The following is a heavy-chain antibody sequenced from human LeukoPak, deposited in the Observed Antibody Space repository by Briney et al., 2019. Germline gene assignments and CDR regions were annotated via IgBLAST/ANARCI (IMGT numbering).Heavy chain of an antibody. J-gene: IGHJ6*03. CDR1: GFTFSSYS. Sequence: GGSLRLSCTASGFTFSSYSMNWVRQAPGKGLEWVSSISSSSSYIYYADSVKGRFTISRDNAKNSLYLQMNSLRAEDTAVYYCAREGLRGSYYYYMDVWGKGTTVTVSS. CDR2: ISSSSSYI. CDR3: AREGLRGSYYYYMDV. V-gene: IGHV3-21*01. D-gene: IGHD6-6*01.